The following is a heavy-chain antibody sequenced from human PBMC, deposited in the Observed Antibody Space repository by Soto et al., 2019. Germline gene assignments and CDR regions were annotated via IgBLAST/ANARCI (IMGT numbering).Heavy chain of an antibody. CDR1: GGSISSGGYS. V-gene: IGHV4-30-2*01. Sequence: NPSETLSLTCAVSGGSISSGGYSWSWIRQPPGKGLEWIGYIYHSGSTYYNPSLKSRVTISVDRSKNQFSLKLSSVTAADTAVYYCARSGDYGSGSYPPNWFDPWGQGTLVTVSS. CDR2: IYHSGST. D-gene: IGHD3-10*01. CDR3: ARSGDYGSGSYPPNWFDP. J-gene: IGHJ5*02.